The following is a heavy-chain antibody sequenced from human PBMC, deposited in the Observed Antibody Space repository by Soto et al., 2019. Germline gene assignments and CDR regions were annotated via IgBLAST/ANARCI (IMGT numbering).Heavy chain of an antibody. V-gene: IGHV3-7*01. J-gene: IGHJ4*02. CDR2: IGQGGSQE. CDR1: GFTMSTFR. CDR3: ARRSSTVADWGTFDY. D-gene: IGHD6-19*01. Sequence: EVQLVESGGGLVQPGGSLRLSCAASGFTMSTFRMSWVRQAPGKGLEWVAHIGQGGSQEYYAESVKGRFTISRDNAKNSLLLQMNSLRDEDTAIYYCARRSSTVADWGTFDYWGQGALVIVTS.